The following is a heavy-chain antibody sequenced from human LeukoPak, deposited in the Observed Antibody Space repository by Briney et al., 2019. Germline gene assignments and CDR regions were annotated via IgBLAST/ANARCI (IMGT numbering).Heavy chain of an antibody. CDR3: ARHVGDGYNWGPFDY. J-gene: IGHJ4*02. V-gene: IGHV4-59*08. CDR1: GGSISSYY. D-gene: IGHD5-24*01. CDR2: IYYSGSI. Sequence: PSETLSLTCTVSGGSISSYYWSWIRQPPGKGLEWIGYIYYSGSINYNPSLKSRVTISVDTSKNQFSLKLSSVTAADTAVYYCARHVGDGYNWGPFDYWGQGTLVTVSS.